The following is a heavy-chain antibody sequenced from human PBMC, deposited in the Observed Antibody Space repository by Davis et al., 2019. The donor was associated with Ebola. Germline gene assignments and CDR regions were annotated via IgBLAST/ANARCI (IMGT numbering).Heavy chain of an antibody. CDR1: GGSISSSSYY. D-gene: IGHD6-19*01. Sequence: SETLSLTCTVSGGSISSSSYYWGWIRQPSGKGLEWIGSIYYSGSTNYNPSLKSRVTISVDTSKNQFSLKLSSVTAADTAVYYCARRDGSSGWYNYYGMDVWGQGTTVTVSS. V-gene: IGHV4-39*07. CDR3: ARRDGSSGWYNYYGMDV. CDR2: IYYSGST. J-gene: IGHJ6*02.